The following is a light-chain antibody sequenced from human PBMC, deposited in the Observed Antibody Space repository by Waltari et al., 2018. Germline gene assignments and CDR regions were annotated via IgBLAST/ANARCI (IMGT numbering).Light chain of an antibody. CDR1: QSITIY. CDR3: QQSYTMPYT. Sequence: DIQMTQSPSSLSASVGDSVTITCRASQSITIYLNRYQQKPGKAPKLLIYGASSLQSGVPSSFSGSASGTDFTLTISSLQPEDFATYYCQQSYTMPYTFGRGTNLEIK. V-gene: IGKV1-39*01. J-gene: IGKJ2*01. CDR2: GAS.